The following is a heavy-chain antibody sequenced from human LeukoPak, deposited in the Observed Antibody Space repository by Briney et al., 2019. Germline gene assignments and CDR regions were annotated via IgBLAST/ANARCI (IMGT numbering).Heavy chain of an antibody. D-gene: IGHD6-13*01. J-gene: IGHJ5*02. Sequence: SGPALEKPTQTLTLTCTFSGFSLSTSGMCVSWIRQPPGKALEWLARIDWDDDKYYSTSLKTRLTISKDTSKNQVVLTMTNVDPVDTATYYCARIPGYSSSWSFDPWGQGTLVTVSS. CDR2: IDWDDDK. CDR1: GFSLSTSGMC. V-gene: IGHV2-70*11. CDR3: ARIPGYSSSWSFDP.